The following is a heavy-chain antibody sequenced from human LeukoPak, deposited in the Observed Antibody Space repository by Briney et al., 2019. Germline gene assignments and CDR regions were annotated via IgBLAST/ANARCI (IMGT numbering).Heavy chain of an antibody. CDR3: ARGSSGWYGGPYYYYGMDV. V-gene: IGHV6-1*01. J-gene: IGHJ6*02. CDR2: TYYRSKWYN. D-gene: IGHD6-19*01. CDR1: GDSVSSNSAA. Sequence: SQTLSLTCAISGDSVSSNSAAWNWIWQSPSRGLEWLGRTYYRSKWYNDYAVSVKSRITINPDTSKNQFSLQLNSVTPEDTAVYYCARGSSGWYGGPYYYYGMDVWGQGTTVTVSS.